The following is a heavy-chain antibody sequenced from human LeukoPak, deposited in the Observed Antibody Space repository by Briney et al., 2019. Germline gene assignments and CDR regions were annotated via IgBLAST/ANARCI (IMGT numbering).Heavy chain of an antibody. CDR3: AKDQFSSGLNWFDP. J-gene: IGHJ5*02. CDR2: ISGSGGST. Sequence: GGSMRLSCAASGFTFGSYAMSWVRQAPGKGLEWVSAISGSGGSTYYADSVKGRFTISRDNSKNTLYLQMNSLRAEDTAVYYCAKDQFSSGLNWFDPWGQGTLVTVSS. V-gene: IGHV3-23*01. CDR1: GFTFGSYA. D-gene: IGHD6-19*01.